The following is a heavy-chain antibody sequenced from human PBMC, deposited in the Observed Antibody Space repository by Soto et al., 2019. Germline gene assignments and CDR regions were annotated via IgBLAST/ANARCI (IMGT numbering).Heavy chain of an antibody. CDR3: TRLGRYYYGSGAPLGFDP. CDR1: GLTFSGSA. V-gene: IGHV3-73*01. D-gene: IGHD3-10*01. Sequence: GGSLRLSCAASGLTFSGSAMHWVRQASGKGLEWVGRIRSKANSYATAYAASVKGRFTISRDDSKNTAYLQMNSLKTEDTAVYYCTRLGRYYYGSGAPLGFDPWGQGTLVTVSS. CDR2: IRSKANSYAT. J-gene: IGHJ5*02.